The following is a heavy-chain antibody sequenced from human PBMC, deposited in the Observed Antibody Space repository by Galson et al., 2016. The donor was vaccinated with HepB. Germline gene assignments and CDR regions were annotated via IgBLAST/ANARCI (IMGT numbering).Heavy chain of an antibody. CDR2: IYSGGTT. CDR3: ARGLSGYYGSGTYYTDEGAFDV. Sequence: LRLSCAASGFTVSSIYMSWVRQAPGKGLEWVSTIYSGGTTYYTESVKGRFTISRDNSKNTLYLQVNSLRAEDTAVYYCARGLSGYYGSGTYYTDEGAFDVGGQGTMVTGSS. V-gene: IGHV3-66*01. CDR1: GFTVSSIY. D-gene: IGHD3-10*01. J-gene: IGHJ3*01.